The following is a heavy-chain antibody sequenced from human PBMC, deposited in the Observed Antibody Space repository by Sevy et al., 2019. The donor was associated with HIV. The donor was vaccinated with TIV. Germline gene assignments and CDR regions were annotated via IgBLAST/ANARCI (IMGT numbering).Heavy chain of an antibody. D-gene: IGHD7-27*01. CDR1: GFTFSTYS. CDR2: ISDTGTST. Sequence: GSLRLSCAASGFTFSTYSMTWVRQAPRKGLEWVSAISDTGTSTYYTDSVEGRFTISRDNSKSTLFLHMNSLRAEDTALYYWAKFAGDFPHFDFWGLGTLVTVSS. CDR3: AKFAGDFPHFDF. J-gene: IGHJ4*02. V-gene: IGHV3-23*01.